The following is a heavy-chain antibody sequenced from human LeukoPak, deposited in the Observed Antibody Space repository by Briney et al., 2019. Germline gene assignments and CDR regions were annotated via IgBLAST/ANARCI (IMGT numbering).Heavy chain of an antibody. V-gene: IGHV1-8*02. CDR3: ARVRGVVPAARRYYFDY. CDR2: MNPNSGNT. J-gene: IGHJ4*02. Sequence: ASVKVSCKASGYTFTGHYMHWVRQAPGQGLEWMGWMNPNSGNTGYAQKFHGRVTMTRNTSISTAYMELSSLRSEDTAVYYCARVRGVVPAARRYYFDYWGQGTLVTVSS. CDR1: GYTFTGHY. D-gene: IGHD2-2*01.